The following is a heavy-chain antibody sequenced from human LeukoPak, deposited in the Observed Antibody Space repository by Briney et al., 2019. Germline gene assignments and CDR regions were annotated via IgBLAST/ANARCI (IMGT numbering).Heavy chain of an antibody. CDR1: GSTFTGYY. J-gene: IGHJ6*02. V-gene: IGHV1-2*02. Sequence: GASVKVSCKASGSTFTGYYMHWVRQAPGQGLEWMGWINPNSGGTNYAQKFQGRVTMTRDTSISTAYMELSRLRSDDTAVYYCARVGRWLQFNYYYYGMDVWGQGTTVTVSS. D-gene: IGHD5-24*01. CDR2: INPNSGGT. CDR3: ARVGRWLQFNYYYYGMDV.